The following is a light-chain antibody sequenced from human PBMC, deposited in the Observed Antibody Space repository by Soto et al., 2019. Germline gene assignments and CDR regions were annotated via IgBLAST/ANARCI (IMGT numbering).Light chain of an antibody. J-gene: IGKJ5*01. CDR3: QQFNSYSPGA. V-gene: IGKV4-1*01. Sequence: DIVMTQSPDSLAVSLGERATINCKSSQSVLYSSNNKNYLAWYQQKPGQPPKLLIYWASTRESGVPDRFSGSGSGTDFTLTISSLQPDDFATYYCQQFNSYSPGAFGQGTRLEIK. CDR2: WAS. CDR1: QSVLYSSNNKNY.